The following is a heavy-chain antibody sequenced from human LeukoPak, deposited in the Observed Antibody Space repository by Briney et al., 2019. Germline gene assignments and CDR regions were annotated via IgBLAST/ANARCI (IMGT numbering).Heavy chain of an antibody. D-gene: IGHD3-10*01. CDR3: AKDTVAMIRGLMAL. Sequence: PGGSLRLSCAASGFTFSSYAMSWVRQAPGRGREWVSAISGRGVSAYYADSVKGRFTISRDNSKNTLSLQMNSLRAEDTAVYYCAKDTVAMIRGLMALWGQGTLVTVSS. V-gene: IGHV3-23*01. CDR1: GFTFSSYA. CDR2: ISGRGVSA. J-gene: IGHJ4*02.